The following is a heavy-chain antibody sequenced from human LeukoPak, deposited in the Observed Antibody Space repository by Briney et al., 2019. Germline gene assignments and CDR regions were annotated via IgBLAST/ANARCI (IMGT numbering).Heavy chain of an antibody. J-gene: IGHJ3*02. V-gene: IGHV4-59*12. D-gene: IGHD2-15*01. CDR2: IYYSGST. CDR3: ARETLFGYCSGGSCYGDAIDI. CDR1: GGSISSYY. Sequence: PSETLSLTCTVSGGSISSYYWSWIRQPPGRGLEWIGYIYYSGSTNYNPSLKSRVTISVDTSKNQFSLKLSSVTAADTAVYYCARETLFGYCSGGSCYGDAIDIWGQGTMVTVSS.